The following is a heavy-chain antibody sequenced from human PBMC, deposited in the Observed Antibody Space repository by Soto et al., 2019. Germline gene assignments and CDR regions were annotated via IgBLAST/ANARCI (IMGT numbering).Heavy chain of an antibody. J-gene: IGHJ5*02. V-gene: IGHV4-38-2*01. D-gene: IGHD3-3*01. CDR1: CDSIISIYH. CDR2: IYHTGTT. Sequence: SEPLSLTSAVSCDSIISIYHWAWIRQSPGRGLEWTASIYHTGTTYYTPALESRVTISVDTSKNQFSLRLTPVTAADSAVYFCARTDNVGYYHHCGQGTLVTAS. CDR3: ARTDNVGYYHH.